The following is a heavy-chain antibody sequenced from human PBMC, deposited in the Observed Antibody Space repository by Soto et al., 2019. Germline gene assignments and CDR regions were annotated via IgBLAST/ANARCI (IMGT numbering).Heavy chain of an antibody. Sequence: GGSLRLSCAASGFTFSIYGMHWVRQAPGKGLEWVAVISYDGSNKYYADSVKGRFTISRDNAKNTLYLQMNSLRAEDTAVYYCARVPYCSSSGCYSWFDPWGQGTLVTVSS. CDR1: GFTFSIYG. V-gene: IGHV3-30*03. D-gene: IGHD2-2*01. CDR3: ARVPYCSSSGCYSWFDP. J-gene: IGHJ5*02. CDR2: ISYDGSNK.